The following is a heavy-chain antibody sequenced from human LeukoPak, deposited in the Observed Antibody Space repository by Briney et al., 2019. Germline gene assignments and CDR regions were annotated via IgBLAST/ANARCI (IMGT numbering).Heavy chain of an antibody. CDR1: GGSISSDGYS. CDR3: ARDWGTVRPGEGNAFDI. V-gene: IGHV4-30-2*01. D-gene: IGHD3-16*01. J-gene: IGHJ3*02. Sequence: PSQTLSLTCVVSGGSISSDGYSWSWIRQPPGKGLEWIGCIYHSASTYYNPSLKSRVSISVDRSKNQFSLKLSSVTAADTAVYYCARDWGTVRPGEGNAFDIWGQGTMVTVSS. CDR2: IYHSAST.